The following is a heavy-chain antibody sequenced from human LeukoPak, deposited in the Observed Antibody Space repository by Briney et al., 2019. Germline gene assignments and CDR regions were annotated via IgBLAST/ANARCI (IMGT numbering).Heavy chain of an antibody. J-gene: IGHJ4*02. CDR3: ARLLLWFGEFRSYYFDY. D-gene: IGHD3-10*01. Sequence: PSETLSLTCAVYGGSFSGYYWSWIRQPPGKGLEWIGEINHSGSTNYNPSLKSRVTISVDTSTNQFSLKLSSVTAADTAVYYCARLLLWFGEFRSYYFDYWGQGTLVTVSS. CDR1: GGSFSGYY. V-gene: IGHV4-34*01. CDR2: INHSGST.